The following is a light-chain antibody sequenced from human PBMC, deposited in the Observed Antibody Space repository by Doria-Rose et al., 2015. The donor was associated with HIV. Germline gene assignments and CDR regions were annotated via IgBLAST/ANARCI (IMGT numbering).Light chain of an antibody. V-gene: IGKV3-20*01. J-gene: IGKJ1*01. CDR2: DVP. Sequence: EIVLTQSPGTLPLSPGERATLSCRASQSFSSTYLAWYQQIPGQAPSLLIYDVPTRATGIPDRFSASGSGTDFTLTINRLEPEDFALYYCHQYGTSWTFGQGTKVEI. CDR1: QSFSSTY. CDR3: HQYGTSWT.